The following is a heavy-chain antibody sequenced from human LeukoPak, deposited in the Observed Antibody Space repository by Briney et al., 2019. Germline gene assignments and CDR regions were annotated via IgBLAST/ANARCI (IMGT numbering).Heavy chain of an antibody. V-gene: IGHV4-34*01. Sequence: PSETLSLTCAVYGGSFSGYYWSWIRQPPGKGLEWIGGINHSGSTNYNPTLKSRVTISVDTSKNQFSLKLSSVTAADTAVYYCARGPRGDYYDSSGHLDYWGQGTLVTVSS. D-gene: IGHD3-22*01. CDR3: ARGPRGDYYDSSGHLDY. J-gene: IGHJ4*02. CDR1: GGSFSGYY. CDR2: INHSGST.